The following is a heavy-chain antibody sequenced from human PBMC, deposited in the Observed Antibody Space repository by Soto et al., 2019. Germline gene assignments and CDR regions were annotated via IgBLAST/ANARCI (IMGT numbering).Heavy chain of an antibody. Sequence: GGSLRLSCSASGFTFNNYTMHWFRQAPGKGLEYVSTIDNKGIRTYYGDSVEGRFTISRDNSKSTLYLDMRSLRSEDTAVYYCAREYDSSGYSEGLWGQGTLVTVSS. CDR2: IDNKGIRT. D-gene: IGHD3-22*01. CDR1: GFTFNNYT. V-gene: IGHV3-64D*06. CDR3: AREYDSSGYSEGL. J-gene: IGHJ4*02.